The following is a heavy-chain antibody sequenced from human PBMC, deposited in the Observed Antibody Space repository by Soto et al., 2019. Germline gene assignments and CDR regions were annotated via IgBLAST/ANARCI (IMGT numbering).Heavy chain of an antibody. D-gene: IGHD3-3*01. J-gene: IGHJ3*02. CDR3: ARGGGVGVAGSAAFDM. V-gene: IGHV1-2*02. CDR2: INPATGAA. Sequence: QLHLVQSGAVVKKPGASVRVSCSASGYPVTAYYMHWVRQAPGRGLEWMGGINPATGAAKYTQTFQGRVTMTRDTSTSTVFMELGGLTSEDTAVFYCARGGGVGVAGSAAFDMWGQGTLVTVSS. CDR1: GYPVTAYY.